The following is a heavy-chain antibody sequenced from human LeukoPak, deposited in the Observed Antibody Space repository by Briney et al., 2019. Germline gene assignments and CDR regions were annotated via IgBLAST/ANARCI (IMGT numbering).Heavy chain of an antibody. CDR1: GFTFSSYW. V-gene: IGHV3-7*01. CDR3: ARMITIFGVDPFFDY. D-gene: IGHD3-3*01. CDR2: IKQDGSEK. Sequence: GSLRLSCAASGFTFSSYWMSWVRQAPGKGLEWVANIKQDGSEKYYVDSVKGRFTISRDNAKNSLYLQMNSLRAEDTAVYYCARMITIFGVDPFFDYWGQGTLVTVSS. J-gene: IGHJ4*02.